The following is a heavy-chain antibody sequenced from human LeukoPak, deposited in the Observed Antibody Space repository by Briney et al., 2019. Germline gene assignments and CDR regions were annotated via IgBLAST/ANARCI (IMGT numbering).Heavy chain of an antibody. CDR2: INHSGST. J-gene: IGHJ3*02. CDR1: GGSFSGYY. D-gene: IGHD3-22*01. Sequence: PSETLSLTCAVYGGSFSGYYWSWIRQPPGKGLEWIGEINHSGSTNYNPSLKSRVTISVDTSKNQFSLKLTSVTAADTAVYYCARGRGLHYYDSSGFHSGAFDIWGQGTMVTVSS. V-gene: IGHV4-34*01. CDR3: ARGRGLHYYDSSGFHSGAFDI.